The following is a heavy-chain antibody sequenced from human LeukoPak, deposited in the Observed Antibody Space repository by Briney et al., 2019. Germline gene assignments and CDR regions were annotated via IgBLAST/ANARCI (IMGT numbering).Heavy chain of an antibody. Sequence: SETLSLTCTVSGDSISSYYWSWIRQPPGKGLEWIGYIYYSGSTNYNPSLKSRVTISVDTSKTQFSLKLNSVTAADTAVYYCARGRGYFDYWGQGTLATVSS. CDR3: ARGRGYFDY. CDR1: GDSISSYY. CDR2: IYYSGST. V-gene: IGHV4-59*01. J-gene: IGHJ4*02.